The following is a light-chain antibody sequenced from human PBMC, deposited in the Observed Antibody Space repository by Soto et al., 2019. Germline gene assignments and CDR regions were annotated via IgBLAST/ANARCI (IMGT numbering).Light chain of an antibody. J-gene: IGKJ3*01. CDR3: QQYGSSPPFT. CDR2: GAS. CDR1: QSVSSSY. V-gene: IGKV3-20*01. Sequence: IVLTQSPGTLSLTPGERATLSCRASQSVSSSYLAWYQQKPGQAPRLLIYGASSRATGIPYRFSGSGSGTDFTLTISRLEPEDSAVYYWQQYGSSPPFTFGPGTRVDIK.